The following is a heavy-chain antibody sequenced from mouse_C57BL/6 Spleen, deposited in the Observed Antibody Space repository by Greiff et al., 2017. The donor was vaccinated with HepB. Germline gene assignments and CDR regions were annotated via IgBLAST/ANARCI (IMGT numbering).Heavy chain of an antibody. D-gene: IGHD2-5*01. CDR2: IWSGGST. Sequence: QVQLKESGPGLVQPSQSLSITCTVSGFSLTSYGVHWVRQSPGKGLEWLGVIWSGGSTDYNAAFISRLSISKDNSKSQVFFKMNSLQADDTAIYYCASPYYSNYGAMDYWGQGTSVTVSS. CDR1: GFSLTSYG. V-gene: IGHV2-2*01. CDR3: ASPYYSNYGAMDY. J-gene: IGHJ4*01.